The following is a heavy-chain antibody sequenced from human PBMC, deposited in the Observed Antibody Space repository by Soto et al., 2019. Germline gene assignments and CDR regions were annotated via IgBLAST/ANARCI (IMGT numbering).Heavy chain of an antibody. Sequence: EVQLVESGGGLVKPGGSLRLSCAASDFTSSNAWMNWVRQAPGKGLEWVGRIKSKTDGGTTDYAAPVKGRFTISRDDSTNTVYLQMSSLKTEDTAVYYCTTERISIIVVVFDVWGQGTMVTVSS. CDR1: DFTSSNAW. V-gene: IGHV3-15*07. J-gene: IGHJ3*01. CDR3: TTERISIIVVVFDV. CDR2: IKSKTDGGTT. D-gene: IGHD3-22*01.